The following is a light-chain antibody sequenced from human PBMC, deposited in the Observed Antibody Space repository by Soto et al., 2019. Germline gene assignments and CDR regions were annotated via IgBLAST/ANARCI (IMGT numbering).Light chain of an antibody. CDR2: GKR. J-gene: IGLJ1*01. V-gene: IGLV1-40*01. CDR3: QSYDSSLSGLYV. Sequence: QSVLTQPPSVTGAPGQXVXXSXTMXXSNXGAGYEVHWYXHLPGPAXXLLISGKRNRPSGVPDRFSGSKSATSASLAITGLRAEDEDDYYCQSYDSSLSGLYVFGTGTKVTVL. CDR1: XSNXGAGYE.